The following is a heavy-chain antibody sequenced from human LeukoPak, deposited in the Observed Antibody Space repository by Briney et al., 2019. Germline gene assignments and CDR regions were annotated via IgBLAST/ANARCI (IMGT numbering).Heavy chain of an antibody. CDR1: GGSISSYY. CDR2: IYYSGST. V-gene: IGHV4-59*08. Sequence: PSETLPLTCTVSGGSISSYYWSWIRQPPGKGLEWIGYIYYSGSTNYNPSLKSRVTISVDTSKNQFSLKLSSVTAADTAVYYCARHYIKVVANWYFDLWGRGTLVTVSS. J-gene: IGHJ2*01. CDR3: ARHYIKVVANWYFDL. D-gene: IGHD2-21*01.